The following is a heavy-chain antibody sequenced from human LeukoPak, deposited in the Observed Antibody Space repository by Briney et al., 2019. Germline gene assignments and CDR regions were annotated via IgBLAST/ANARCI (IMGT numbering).Heavy chain of an antibody. Sequence: ASVKVSCKASGYTFTSYDSNWVRQATGQGLEWMGWMNPNSGNTGYARKFQGRVTMTRNTSISTAYMELSSLRSEDTAVYYCARGSSGSYLSYYYYMDVWGKGTTVTVSS. J-gene: IGHJ6*03. D-gene: IGHD1-26*01. V-gene: IGHV1-8*01. CDR1: GYTFTSYD. CDR2: MNPNSGNT. CDR3: ARGSSGSYLSYYYYMDV.